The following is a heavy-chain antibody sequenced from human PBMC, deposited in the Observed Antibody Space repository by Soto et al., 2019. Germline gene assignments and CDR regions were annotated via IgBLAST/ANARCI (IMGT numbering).Heavy chain of an antibody. D-gene: IGHD4-17*01. Sequence: EVQLVESGGGLVKPGGSLRLSCAASGFTFSSYSMNWVRQAPGKGLEWVSSISSSSSYIYYADSVKGRFTISRDNAKNSLYLQMNSLRAEDTAVYYCARVDGAAVTTDYWGQGTLVTVSS. CDR3: ARVDGAAVTTDY. CDR2: ISSSSSYI. V-gene: IGHV3-21*01. CDR1: GFTFSSYS. J-gene: IGHJ4*02.